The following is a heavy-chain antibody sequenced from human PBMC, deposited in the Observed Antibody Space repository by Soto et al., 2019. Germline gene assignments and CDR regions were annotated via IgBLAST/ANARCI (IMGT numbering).Heavy chain of an antibody. Sequence: GGSLSLSCAASGFICSSYDMSWIRQAPGKGLEWVSYISSSGSTIYYADSVKGRFTISRDNAKNSLYLQMNSLRAEDTAVYYCARDVGRYFDLWGRGTLVTVSS. CDR1: GFICSSYD. CDR3: ARDVGRYFDL. CDR2: ISSSGSTI. V-gene: IGHV3-11*01. J-gene: IGHJ2*01. D-gene: IGHD1-26*01.